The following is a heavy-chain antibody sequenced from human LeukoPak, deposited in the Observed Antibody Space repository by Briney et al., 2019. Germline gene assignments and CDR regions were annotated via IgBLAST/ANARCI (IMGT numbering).Heavy chain of an antibody. CDR1: GFSFSSHV. V-gene: IGHV3-23*01. CDR2: ISGSGGDT. J-gene: IGHJ4*02. D-gene: IGHD3-16*01. Sequence: GGSLRLSCAASGFSFSSHVMHWVRQAPGKGLEWVSGISGSGGDTYYADSVKGRFTISRDNSKNTLNLQMNSLRAEDTAMYYCVKMTSYGGNRFDYWGQGSLVTVSS. CDR3: VKMTSYGGNRFDY.